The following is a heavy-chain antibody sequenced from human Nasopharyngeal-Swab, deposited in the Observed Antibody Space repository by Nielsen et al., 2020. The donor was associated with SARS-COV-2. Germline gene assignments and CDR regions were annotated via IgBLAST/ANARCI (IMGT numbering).Heavy chain of an antibody. D-gene: IGHD3-22*01. Sequence: GESLKISCVASGFTFGNYWMHWVRQVPGKGLEWVSHINGDGSSTTYADSVKGRFTISRDNAKNTLYLQMDNLRAEDTAVYYCTRLTYYYDSSSGGWGQGTLVTVSS. CDR3: TRLTYYYDSSSGG. V-gene: IGHV3-74*01. CDR1: GFTFGNYW. J-gene: IGHJ4*02. CDR2: INGDGSST.